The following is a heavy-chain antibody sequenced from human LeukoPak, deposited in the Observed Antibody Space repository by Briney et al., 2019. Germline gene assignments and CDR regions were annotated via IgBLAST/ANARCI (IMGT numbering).Heavy chain of an antibody. J-gene: IGHJ5*02. CDR2: IYPGDSDT. Sequence: GESLKISCKGSGYGFSSYWIGWVRQTPGKGLEWMGIIYPGDSDTRYSPSFQGQVTISADKSISTAYLQWSSLKASDTAMYYCARHQRWDTSTYHNWFDPWGQGTLVTVSS. D-gene: IGHD1-26*01. CDR1: GYGFSSYW. V-gene: IGHV5-51*01. CDR3: ARHQRWDTSTYHNWFDP.